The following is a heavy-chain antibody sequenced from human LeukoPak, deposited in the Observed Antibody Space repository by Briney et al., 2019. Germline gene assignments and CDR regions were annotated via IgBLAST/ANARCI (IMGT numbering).Heavy chain of an antibody. V-gene: IGHV4-34*01. CDR3: ARGYYYGSGSYPLDV. D-gene: IGHD3-10*01. Sequence: GSLRLSCAASGFTFDDYAMHWVRQAPGKGLEWIGEIYHSGSTNYNPSLKSRVTISVDKSKNQFSLKLSSVTAADAAVYYCARGYYYGSGSYPLDVWGKGTTVTVSS. CDR1: GFTFDDYA. CDR2: IYHSGST. J-gene: IGHJ6*04.